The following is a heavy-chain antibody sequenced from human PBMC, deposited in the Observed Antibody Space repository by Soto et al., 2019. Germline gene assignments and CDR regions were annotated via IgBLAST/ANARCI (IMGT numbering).Heavy chain of an antibody. CDR2: IKQDGREK. Sequence: EVQLVESGGDLVQPGGSLRLSCAASGFSFSSYWMTWVRQAPGKGLEWVANIKQDGREKYYVASVKGRFTISRDNGKNLVYLQMDSLTPDDTAGDYCAGDGVRNGAYNGWLDPWGQGTLVTVSS. J-gene: IGHJ5*02. D-gene: IGHD3-16*01. V-gene: IGHV3-7*03. CDR3: AGDGVRNGAYNGWLDP. CDR1: GFSFSSYW.